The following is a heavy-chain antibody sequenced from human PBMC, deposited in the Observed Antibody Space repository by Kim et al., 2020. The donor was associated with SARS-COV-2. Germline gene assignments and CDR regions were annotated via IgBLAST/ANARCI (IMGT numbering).Heavy chain of an antibody. J-gene: IGHJ6*01. CDR3: ARDPWSRLRGLIYSYYGM. CDR1: GFTLSTYA. D-gene: IGHD3-10*01. Sequence: GGSLRLSCAASGFTLSTYAMHWVRQTPGKGLEWVAVISYDGRNNHYADSMKGRFTISRDNSKNTLYLQMNSLRPEDTAVYHCARDPWSRLRGLIYSYYGM. V-gene: IGHV3-30*04. CDR2: ISYDGRNN.